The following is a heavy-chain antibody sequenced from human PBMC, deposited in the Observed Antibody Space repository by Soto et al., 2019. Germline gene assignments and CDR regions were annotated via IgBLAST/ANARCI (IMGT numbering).Heavy chain of an antibody. CDR3: ARDRGRRGLDDYYGMDV. D-gene: IGHD3-16*01. Sequence: EVQLVESGGGLVKPGGSLRLSCAASGFTFSSYSMNWVRQSPGKGLEWVSSISSSSSYIYYADSVKGRFTISRDNAKNSLYQQMNSLRAEDTAVYYCARDRGRRGLDDYYGMDVWGQGTTVTVSS. J-gene: IGHJ6*02. CDR1: GFTFSSYS. CDR2: ISSSSSYI. V-gene: IGHV3-21*01.